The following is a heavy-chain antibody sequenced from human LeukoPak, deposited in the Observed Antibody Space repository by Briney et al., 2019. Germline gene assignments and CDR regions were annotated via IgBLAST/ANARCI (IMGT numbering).Heavy chain of an antibody. Sequence: ASVKVSCKASGGTFSSYGISWVRQAPGQGLEWMGWISAYNGNTNYAQKLQGRVTMTTDTSTSTAYMELRSLRSDDTAVYYCAGISGWDINYYYYYGMDVWGQGTTVTVSS. CDR3: AGISGWDINYYYYYGMDV. J-gene: IGHJ6*02. D-gene: IGHD6-19*01. V-gene: IGHV1-18*01. CDR1: GGTFSSYG. CDR2: ISAYNGNT.